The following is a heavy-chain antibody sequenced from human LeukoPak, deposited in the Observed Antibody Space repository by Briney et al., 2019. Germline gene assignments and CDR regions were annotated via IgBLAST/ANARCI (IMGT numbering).Heavy chain of an antibody. CDR1: GYTFTDYH. Sequence: ASVKVSCKFSGYTFTDYHMHWVQQAPGKGLEWMGLVDPEDGETIYAEKFQGRVTITADTSTDTAYMELSSLRSEDTAVYYCATIVVVPAVTGDYWGQGTLVTVSS. CDR3: ATIVVVPAVTGDY. V-gene: IGHV1-69-2*01. J-gene: IGHJ4*02. CDR2: VDPEDGET. D-gene: IGHD2-2*01.